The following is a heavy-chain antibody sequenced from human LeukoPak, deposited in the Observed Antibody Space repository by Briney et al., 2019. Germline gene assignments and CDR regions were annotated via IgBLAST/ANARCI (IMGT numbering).Heavy chain of an antibody. D-gene: IGHD3-22*01. J-gene: IGHJ4*02. CDR2: ISAYNANT. V-gene: IGHV1-18*04. CDR3: ARDLGPYFENSGQLGF. CDR1: NYTFSSYG. Sequence: ASVKVSCKASNYTFSSYGISWVRQAPGQGLEWMGWISAYNANTNYAQRLQGRVTMTTDTSTSTAYMELRSLTSDDTATYYCARDLGPYFENSGQLGFWGQGSLVVVSS.